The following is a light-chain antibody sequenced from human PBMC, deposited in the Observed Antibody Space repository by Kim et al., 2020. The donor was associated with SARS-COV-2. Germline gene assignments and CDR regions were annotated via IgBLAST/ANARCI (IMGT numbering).Light chain of an antibody. V-gene: IGLV2-14*01. CDR2: EVN. Sequence: QSALTQPASVSGSPGQSITISCTGTSSDVGAYNCVSWYQHHPGKAPKLMIYEVNNRPSGVSNRFSGSKSGNTASLTISGLQAEDEADYYCNSYTKSATLVFGGGTK. J-gene: IGLJ3*02. CDR3: NSYTKSATLV. CDR1: SSDVGAYNC.